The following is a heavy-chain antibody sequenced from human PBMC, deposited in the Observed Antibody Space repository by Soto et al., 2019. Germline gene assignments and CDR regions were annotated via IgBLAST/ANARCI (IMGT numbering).Heavy chain of an antibody. J-gene: IGHJ6*02. CDR1: GGSISSYY. Sequence: LSLTCTVSGGSISSYYWSWIRQPPGKGLEWIGYIYYSGSTNYNPSLKSRVTISVDTSKNQFSLKLSSVTAADTAVYYCASNGGRSYDILTGYRYYYYGMDVWGQGTTVTVSS. CDR2: IYYSGST. V-gene: IGHV4-59*01. D-gene: IGHD3-9*01. CDR3: ASNGGRSYDILTGYRYYYYGMDV.